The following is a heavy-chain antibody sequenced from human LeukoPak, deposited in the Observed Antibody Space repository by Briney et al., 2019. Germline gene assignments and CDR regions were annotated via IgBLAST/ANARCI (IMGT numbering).Heavy chain of an antibody. CDR3: VASYGGYVLDY. CDR2: VFNNGGT. J-gene: IGHJ4*01. Sequence: SETLSLTCSVSGGSIGSYHWNWIRQPSGKGLEGIGIVFNNGGTKHNPSLKRRVAISVDTSKNQYAMKLSSVTAADPAVYYCVASYGGYVLDYWGHGALVIVSS. V-gene: IGHV4-59*01. D-gene: IGHD5-12*01. CDR1: GGSIGSYH.